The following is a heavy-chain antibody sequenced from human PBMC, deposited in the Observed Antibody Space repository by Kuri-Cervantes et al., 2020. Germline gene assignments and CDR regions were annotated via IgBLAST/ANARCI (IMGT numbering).Heavy chain of an antibody. D-gene: IGHD6-13*01. CDR3: ARGRGFSRGTPDY. V-gene: IGHV4-38-2*01. CDR1: GYSISSGYY. CDR2: IYHSGST. Sequence: SETLSFTCAVSGYSISSGYYWGWIRQPPGKGLEWIGSIYHSGSTYYNPSLKSRVTISVDTSKNQFSLKLSSVTAADTAVYYCARGRGFSRGTPDYWGQGALVTVSS. J-gene: IGHJ4*02.